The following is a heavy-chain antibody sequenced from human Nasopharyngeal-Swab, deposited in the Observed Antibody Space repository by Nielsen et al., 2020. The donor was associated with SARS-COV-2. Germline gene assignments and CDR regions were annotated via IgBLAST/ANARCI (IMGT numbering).Heavy chain of an antibody. CDR1: GGSISSYY. J-gene: IGHJ5*02. V-gene: IGHV4-59*01. Sequence: SETLSLTCTVSGGSISSYYWSWIRQPPGKGLEWIGYIYYSGGTNYNPSLKSRVTISVDTSKNQFSLKLSSVTAADTAVYYCARDSDYYDFWSGYPYNWFDPWGQGTLVTVSS. CDR2: IYYSGGT. D-gene: IGHD3-3*01. CDR3: ARDSDYYDFWSGYPYNWFDP.